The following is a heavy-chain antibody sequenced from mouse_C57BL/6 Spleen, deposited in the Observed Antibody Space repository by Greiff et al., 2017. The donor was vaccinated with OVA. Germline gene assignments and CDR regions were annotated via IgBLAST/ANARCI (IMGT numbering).Heavy chain of an antibody. J-gene: IGHJ1*03. Sequence: EVMLVESGGGLVQPGGSMKLSCAASGFTFSDAWMDWVRQSPEKGLEWVAEIRNKANNHATYYAESVKGRFTISRDDSKSSVYLQMNSLRAEDTGIYYCTMGTMVTTGYWYFDVWGTGTTVTVSS. CDR2: IRNKANNHAT. D-gene: IGHD2-2*01. CDR3: TMGTMVTTGYWYFDV. CDR1: GFTFSDAW. V-gene: IGHV6-6*01.